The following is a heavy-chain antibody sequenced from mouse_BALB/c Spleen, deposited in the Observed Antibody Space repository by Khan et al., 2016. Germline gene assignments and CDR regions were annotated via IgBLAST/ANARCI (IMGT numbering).Heavy chain of an antibody. CDR1: GYSITSDYA. CDR3: AGPWWFAY. J-gene: IGHJ3*01. Sequence: VQLKQSGPGLVKPSQSLSLTCTVTGYSITSDYAWNWIRQFPENKLEWMGYISYSGSTSYNPSLKSRISITRDTSKNQFFLQLNSVTTEDTATYYCAGPWWFAYWGQGTLVTVSA. V-gene: IGHV3-2*02. CDR2: ISYSGST.